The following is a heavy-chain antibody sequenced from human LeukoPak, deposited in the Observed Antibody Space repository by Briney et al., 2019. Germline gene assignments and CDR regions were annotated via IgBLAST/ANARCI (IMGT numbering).Heavy chain of an antibody. CDR2: IKTSGST. D-gene: IGHD5-24*01. CDR1: GGSISTYF. Sequence: SETLSLTCTVSGGSISTYFWSWIRQPAGKGLEWTGRIKTSGSTNYNPSLKSRVTMSVDTSKNQFSLKLSSVTAADTAVYYCARDGRRWLQPSGGFDYWGQGTLVTVSS. CDR3: ARDGRRWLQPSGGFDY. J-gene: IGHJ4*02. V-gene: IGHV4-4*07.